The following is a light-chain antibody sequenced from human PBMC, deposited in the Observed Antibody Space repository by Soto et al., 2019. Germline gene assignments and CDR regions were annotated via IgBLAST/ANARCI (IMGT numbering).Light chain of an antibody. V-gene: IGKV3-20*01. CDR3: QHYGSSPYT. CDR1: QSVSSN. CDR2: GAS. Sequence: IVMTQSPATLSVSPGERATLSCRASQSVSSNLAWYQQKPGQAPRLLIYGASTRATGIPDRFSGSGSGTDFTLTISRLEPEDFAVYYCQHYGSSPYTFGQGTKLEIK. J-gene: IGKJ2*01.